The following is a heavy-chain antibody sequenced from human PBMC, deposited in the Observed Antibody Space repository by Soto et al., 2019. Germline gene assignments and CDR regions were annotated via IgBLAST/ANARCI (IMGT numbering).Heavy chain of an antibody. Sequence: VGSLRLSCAASGFTFSSYAMSWVRQAPGKGLEWVSAISGSGGSTYYADSVKGRFTISRDNSKNTLYLQMNSLRAEDTAVYYCAKGVVVVVVAATPDYWGQGTLVTVSS. CDR3: AKGVVVVVVAATPDY. D-gene: IGHD2-15*01. CDR2: ISGSGGST. V-gene: IGHV3-23*01. J-gene: IGHJ4*02. CDR1: GFTFSSYA.